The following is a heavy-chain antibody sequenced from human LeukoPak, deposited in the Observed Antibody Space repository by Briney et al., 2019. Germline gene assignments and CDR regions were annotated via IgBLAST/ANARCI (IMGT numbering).Heavy chain of an antibody. J-gene: IGHJ5*02. CDR3: ARGIYDFWSGYDARTAYNWFDP. CDR2: MNPNSGNT. V-gene: IGHV1-8*01. CDR1: GYTFTSYD. D-gene: IGHD3-3*01. Sequence: ASVKVSCKASGYTFTSYDINWVRQATGQGLEWMGWMNPNSGNTGYAQKFQGRVTMTRNTSISTAYMELSSLRSEDTAVYYCARGIYDFWSGYDARTAYNWFDPWGQGTLVTVSS.